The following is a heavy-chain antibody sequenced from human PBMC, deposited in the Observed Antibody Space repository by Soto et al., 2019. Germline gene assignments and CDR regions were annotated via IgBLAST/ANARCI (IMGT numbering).Heavy chain of an antibody. V-gene: IGHV3-33*01. CDR3: ARRVLTGGYHGDWFDP. J-gene: IGHJ5*02. Sequence: GGSLRLSCAASGFTFSSYGMHWVRQAPGKGLEWVAVIWYGGSNKYYADSVKGRFTISRDNSKNTLYLQMNSLRAEDTAVYYCARRVLTGGYHGDWFDPWGQGTLVTVSS. CDR2: IWYGGSNK. D-gene: IGHD3-22*01. CDR1: GFTFSSYG.